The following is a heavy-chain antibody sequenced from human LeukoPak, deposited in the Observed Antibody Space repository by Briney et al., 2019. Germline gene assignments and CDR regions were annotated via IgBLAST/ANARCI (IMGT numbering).Heavy chain of an antibody. V-gene: IGHV4-61*02. CDR2: IYSNGNT. CDR3: ARQNRAFYYMDV. CDR1: GGSISNAAYH. J-gene: IGHJ6*03. Sequence: KPSETLSLTCTVSGGSISNAAYHWGWIRQPAGKGLEWIGRIYSNGNTNYNPSLKSRVTMSLDTSKNQLSLQLISVTAADTAVYYCARQNRAFYYMDVWGQGTTVTVSS.